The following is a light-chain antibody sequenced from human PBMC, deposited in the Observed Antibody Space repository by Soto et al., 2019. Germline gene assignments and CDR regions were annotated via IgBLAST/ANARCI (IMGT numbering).Light chain of an antibody. V-gene: IGKV3-15*01. CDR2: AAS. CDR3: QPYNNKPPVT. Sequence: EIVMTQSPATLSLSPGERATLSCRASQNVRSNLAWYQQKPGQPLGQLIYAASTRATDVPARFSGSGSGTEFTLTVSSLQSEGFAFYFCQPYNNKPPVTFGQGTKREIK. CDR1: QNVRSN. J-gene: IGKJ2*01.